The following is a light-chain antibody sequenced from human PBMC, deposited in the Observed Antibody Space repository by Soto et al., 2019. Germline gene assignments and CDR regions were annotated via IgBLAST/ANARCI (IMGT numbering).Light chain of an antibody. Sequence: QSALTQPASVSGSPGQTITISCTGTSSDIGDYNYVSWYQHHPGKAPKLVIFEVNNRPSGVSNRFSGSKSGNTASLTSSGLQVETVAYYDSSAYALSTPLVFGVGTKLA. CDR3: SAYALSTPLV. CDR1: SSDIGDYNY. J-gene: IGLJ3*02. CDR2: EVN. V-gene: IGLV2-14*01.